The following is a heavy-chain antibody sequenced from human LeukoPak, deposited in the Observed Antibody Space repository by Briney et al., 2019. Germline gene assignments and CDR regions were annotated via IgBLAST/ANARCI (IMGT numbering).Heavy chain of an antibody. CDR3: ARDSAPAAAGTFSDY. Sequence: ASVKVSCKASGYTFTSYGISWVRQAPGQGLEWMGWISAYNGNTNYAQKLQGRVTMTTDTSTSTAYMELRSLRSDDTAVYYCARDSAPAAAGTFSDYWGQGTLVTASS. CDR2: ISAYNGNT. J-gene: IGHJ4*02. D-gene: IGHD6-13*01. CDR1: GYTFTSYG. V-gene: IGHV1-18*01.